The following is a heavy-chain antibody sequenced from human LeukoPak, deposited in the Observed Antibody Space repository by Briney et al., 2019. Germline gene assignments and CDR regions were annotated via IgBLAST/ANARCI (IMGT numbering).Heavy chain of an antibody. CDR3: ARLGYCSGGSCYIFDY. CDR1: GFTFSSYS. Sequence: PGGSLRLSCAASGFTFSSYSMNWVRQAPGKGLEWVSSISSSSSYIYYADSVKGRFTISRDNAKNSLYLQMNSLRAEDTAVYYCARLGYCSGGSCYIFDYWGQGTLVTVSS. CDR2: ISSSSSYI. J-gene: IGHJ4*02. V-gene: IGHV3-21*01. D-gene: IGHD2-15*01.